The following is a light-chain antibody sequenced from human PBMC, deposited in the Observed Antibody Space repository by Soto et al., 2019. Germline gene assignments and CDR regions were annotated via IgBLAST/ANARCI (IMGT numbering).Light chain of an antibody. J-gene: IGKJ1*01. CDR3: QQRNNWPRT. Sequence: EIVLTQSPATLSLSPGERATLSCRASQSIINNLAWYQQKPGQVPRLLIYDASNSATGIPARFSGSGSETDFTLTISSLEPEDFALYCCQQRNNWPRTFGQGTKVEIK. V-gene: IGKV3-11*01. CDR2: DAS. CDR1: QSIINN.